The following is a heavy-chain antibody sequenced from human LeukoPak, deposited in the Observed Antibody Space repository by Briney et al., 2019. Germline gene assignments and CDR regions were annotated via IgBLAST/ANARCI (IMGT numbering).Heavy chain of an antibody. Sequence: SETLSLTCAVYGGSFSGYYWSWIRQPPGKGLEWIGEINHSGSTNYNPSLKSRVTISVDTSKNQFSLKLSSVTAADTAVYYCARKQQLVRPDYWGQGTLVTVSS. CDR3: ARKQQLVRPDY. V-gene: IGHV4-34*01. D-gene: IGHD6-13*01. J-gene: IGHJ4*02. CDR2: INHSGST. CDR1: GGSFSGYY.